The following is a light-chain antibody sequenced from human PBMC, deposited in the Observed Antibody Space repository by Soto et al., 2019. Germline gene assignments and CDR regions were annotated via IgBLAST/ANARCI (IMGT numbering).Light chain of an antibody. CDR1: RTINTY. Sequence: DVRMTQSPSSLSASVGDTITITCRASRTINTYLNWFQQKPGEPPRLLIYGPSTLHDGVPSRFSGSGSEADFTLTISGLQPEDFASYHCQQTYSDISFGGGTKV. CDR3: QQTYSDIS. J-gene: IGKJ4*01. V-gene: IGKV1-39*01. CDR2: GPS.